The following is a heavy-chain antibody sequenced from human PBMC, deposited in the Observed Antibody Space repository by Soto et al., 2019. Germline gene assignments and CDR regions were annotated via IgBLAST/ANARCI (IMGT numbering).Heavy chain of an antibody. D-gene: IGHD6-13*01. CDR1: GFTFSSYA. Sequence: GGSLRLSCAASGFTFSSYAMHWVRQAPGKGLEWVAVISYDGSNKYYADSVKGRFTISRDNSKNTLYLQMNSLRAEDTAVYYCARPPLGNSEQQPNSLFDYWGQGTLVTVSS. V-gene: IGHV3-30-3*01. J-gene: IGHJ4*02. CDR2: ISYDGSNK. CDR3: ARPPLGNSEQQPNSLFDY.